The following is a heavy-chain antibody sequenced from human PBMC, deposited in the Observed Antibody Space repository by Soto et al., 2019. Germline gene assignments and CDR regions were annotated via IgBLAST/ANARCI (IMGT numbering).Heavy chain of an antibody. J-gene: IGHJ3*02. V-gene: IGHV1-69*01. CDR2: SIPNFGTA. Sequence: QVQLVQSGAEVKKPGSSVKVSCKASGGTFSSYAISWVRQAPGQGLEWMGGSIPNFGTANYEQKFQGRVAITADESTSTAYMELSSLRSEDTAVYYCAGADSGYSLHDAFDIWGQGTMVTVSS. D-gene: IGHD5-18*01. CDR1: GGTFSSYA. CDR3: AGADSGYSLHDAFDI.